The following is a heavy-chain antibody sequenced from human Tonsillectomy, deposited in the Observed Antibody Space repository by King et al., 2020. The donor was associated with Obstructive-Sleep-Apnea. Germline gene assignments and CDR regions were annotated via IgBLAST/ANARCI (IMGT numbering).Heavy chain of an antibody. V-gene: IGHV3-33*01. J-gene: IGHJ3*02. CDR2: IWYDGSNK. CDR3: ARAYGAGKGAFDI. D-gene: IGHD4/OR15-4a*01. Sequence: VQLVESGGGVVQPGRSLRLSCAASGFTFSSYGMHWVRQAPGKGLEWVAVIWYDGSNKYYADSVKGRFTISRDNSKNTLYLQKNSLRAEDTAVYYCARAYGAGKGAFDIWGQGTMVTVSS. CDR1: GFTFSSYG.